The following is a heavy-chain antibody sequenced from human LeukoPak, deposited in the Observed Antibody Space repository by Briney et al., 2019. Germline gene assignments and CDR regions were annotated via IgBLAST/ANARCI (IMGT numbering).Heavy chain of an antibody. CDR2: IYPGDSDT. V-gene: IGHV5-51*01. CDR3: ARQALSYYYGSGRVIYYYYYYMDV. D-gene: IGHD3-10*01. CDR1: GYNFTKSW. J-gene: IGHJ6*03. Sequence: GESLKISCKGSGYNFTKSWIGWVRQMPGKGLEWMGIIYPGDSDTRYSPSFQGQVTIPADKSINTAYLQWSSLKASDTAIYYCARQALSYYYGSGRVIYYYYYYMDVWGTGTTVTVSS.